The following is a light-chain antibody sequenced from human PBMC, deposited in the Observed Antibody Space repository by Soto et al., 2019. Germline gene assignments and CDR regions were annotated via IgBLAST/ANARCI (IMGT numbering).Light chain of an antibody. CDR2: EVS. J-gene: IGLJ2*01. V-gene: IGLV2-14*01. CDR1: SSDVGGYSY. CDR3: SSFSSITREV. Sequence: QSVLTQPASVSGSPGQSITISVTGTSSDVGGYSYVSWYQQHPGKTPKLMIYEVSNRPSGVSHRFSGSKSGNTASLTISGLQTEDEADYYCSSFSSITREVFGGGTKLTVL.